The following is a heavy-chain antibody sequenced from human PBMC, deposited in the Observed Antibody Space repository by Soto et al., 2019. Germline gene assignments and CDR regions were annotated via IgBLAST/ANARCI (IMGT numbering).Heavy chain of an antibody. Sequence: QVTLKESGPVLVKPTETLTLTCTVSGFSLSNARMGVSWIRQPPGKALEWLAHIFSNDEKSYSTSLKSRLTISKDTSKIHVVLTMTNMDPVDTATYYCARILVGEPAGAIDPWGQGTLVTVSS. CDR1: GFSLSNARMG. CDR2: IFSNDEK. D-gene: IGHD2-15*01. J-gene: IGHJ5*02. V-gene: IGHV2-26*01. CDR3: ARILVGEPAGAIDP.